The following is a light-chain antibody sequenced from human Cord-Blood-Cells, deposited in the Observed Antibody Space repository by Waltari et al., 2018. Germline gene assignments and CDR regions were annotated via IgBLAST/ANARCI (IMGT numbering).Light chain of an antibody. V-gene: IGLV2-14*01. CDR1: SSDGGGYNY. CDR2: EVS. CDR3: SSYTSSSTYV. J-gene: IGLJ1*01. Sequence: QSALTQPASVSGSPGQSITISCTGTSSDGGGYNYVSWYQQHPGKAPKLIIYEVSKRTSGVSTRFSGSKSGNTASLTISGLQAEDEAEYYWSSYTSSSTYVFGTGTKVTVL.